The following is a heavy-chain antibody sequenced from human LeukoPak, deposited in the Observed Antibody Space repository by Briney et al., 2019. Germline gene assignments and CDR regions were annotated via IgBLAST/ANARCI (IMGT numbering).Heavy chain of an antibody. J-gene: IGHJ4*02. V-gene: IGHV3-30-3*01. D-gene: IGHD6-19*01. CDR1: GFTFSSYA. CDR2: ISYDGSNK. CDR3: AGQWLARYYFDY. Sequence: PGGSLRLSCAASGFTFSSYAMHWVRQAPGKGLEWVAVISYDGSNKYYADSVKGRFTISRDNSKNTLFLQMTSLRAEDTAMYYCAGQWLARYYFDYWGRGTLVTVSS.